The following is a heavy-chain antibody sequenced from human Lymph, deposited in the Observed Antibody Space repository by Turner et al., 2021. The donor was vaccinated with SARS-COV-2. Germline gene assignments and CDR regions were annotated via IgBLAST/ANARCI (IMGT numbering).Heavy chain of an antibody. CDR1: GGSISSSGYY. CDR2: IYYSGGT. D-gene: IGHD3-10*01. Sequence: QLQLQESGPGLVKPSETLALTCTVSGGSISSSGYYWGWIRQPPGKGLEWIGTIYYSGGTYYNPALKKRVTITVNTSKNKFPLKLSSVTAADTAVYSCARHAVGSGSYYPDDYWGQGTLVTVSS. CDR3: ARHAVGSGSYYPDDY. J-gene: IGHJ4*02. V-gene: IGHV4-39*01.